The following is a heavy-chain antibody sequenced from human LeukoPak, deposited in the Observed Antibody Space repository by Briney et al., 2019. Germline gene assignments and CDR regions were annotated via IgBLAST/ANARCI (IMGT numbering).Heavy chain of an antibody. CDR1: GFTFSSYA. J-gene: IGHJ5*02. CDR3: AKAPPRYCSGGSCYSYNWFDP. CDR2: ISGSGGST. V-gene: IGHV3-23*01. D-gene: IGHD2-15*01. Sequence: RPGGSLRLSCAASGFTFSSYAMSWVRQAPGKGLEWVSAISGSGGSTYYADSVKGRFTISRDNSKNTLYLQMNSLRAEDTAVYYCAKAPPRYCSGGSCYSYNWFDPWGQGTLVTVSS.